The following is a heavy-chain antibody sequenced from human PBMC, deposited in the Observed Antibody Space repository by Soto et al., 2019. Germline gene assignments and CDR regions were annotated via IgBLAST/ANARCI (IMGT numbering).Heavy chain of an antibody. CDR3: ARDRSNSPDYFDD. CDR2: IYYIGRT. V-gene: IGHV4-30-4*01. D-gene: IGHD2-15*01. J-gene: IGHJ4*02. Sequence: ASETLSLTCTVSGVSISSDDYYWTWIRQPPGEGLEWIGYIYYIGRTHYNPSLMSRVTISMDTSKNQFSLKLSSVSAADTAVYYCARDRSNSPDYFDDWGQGTLVTVSS. CDR1: GVSISSDDYY.